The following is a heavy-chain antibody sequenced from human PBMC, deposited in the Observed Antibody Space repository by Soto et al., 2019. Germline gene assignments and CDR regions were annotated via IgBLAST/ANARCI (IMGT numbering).Heavy chain of an antibody. J-gene: IGHJ5*02. D-gene: IGHD2-2*01. V-gene: IGHV3-23*01. CDR1: GFTFSSYA. Sequence: EVQLLESGGGLVQPGGSLRLSCAASGFTFSSYAMSWVRQAPGKGLEWVSASSGSGGSTYYADSVKGRFTISRDNSNNTLYLQMNSLRAQDTAVYYCAKGTYCSSTSCYPDSFDPWGQGTLVTVSS. CDR3: AKGTYCSSTSCYPDSFDP. CDR2: SSGSGGST.